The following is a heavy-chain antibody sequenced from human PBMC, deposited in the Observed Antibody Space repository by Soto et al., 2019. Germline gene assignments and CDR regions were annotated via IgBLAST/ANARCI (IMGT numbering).Heavy chain of an antibody. Sequence: SETLSLTCTVSGDSISSGGYYWSWIRQHPERGLEWIGYIYYSGSTYYNPSLKSRITISVDTSKNQFSLKLSSVTVADTAVYYCARRTSATLDNWSQGNLVTVSS. CDR3: ARRTSATLDN. J-gene: IGHJ4*02. CDR1: GDSISSGGYY. V-gene: IGHV4-31*03. CDR2: IYYSGST. D-gene: IGHD2-15*01.